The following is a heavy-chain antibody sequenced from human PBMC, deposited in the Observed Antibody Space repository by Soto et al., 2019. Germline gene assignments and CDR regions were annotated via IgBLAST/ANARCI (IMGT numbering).Heavy chain of an antibody. J-gene: IGHJ4*02. D-gene: IGHD6-13*01. V-gene: IGHV3-23*01. CDR2: ISGSGGST. CDR3: AKQSRYSGARQIVDY. CDR1: GFTFSSYA. Sequence: EVQLLESGGGLVQPGGSLSLSCAASGFTFSSYAMSWVRQAPGKGLEWVSAISGSGGSTYYADSVKGRFTISRDNSKNTLYLQMNSLRAEDTAVYYCAKQSRYSGARQIVDYWGQGTLVTVSS.